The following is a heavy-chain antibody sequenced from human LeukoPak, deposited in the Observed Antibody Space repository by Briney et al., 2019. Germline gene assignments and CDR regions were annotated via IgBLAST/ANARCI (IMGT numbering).Heavy chain of an antibody. J-gene: IGHJ4*02. CDR2: INHSGST. CDR3: ASRLPGDYFDY. D-gene: IGHD5-12*01. CDR1: GGSFSGYY. V-gene: IGHV4-34*01. Sequence: PSETLSLTCAVYGGSFSGYYWSWIRQPPGEGLEWIGEINHSGSTNYNPSLKSRVTISVDTSKNQFSLKLSSVTAADTAVYYCASRLPGDYFDYWGQGTLVTVSS.